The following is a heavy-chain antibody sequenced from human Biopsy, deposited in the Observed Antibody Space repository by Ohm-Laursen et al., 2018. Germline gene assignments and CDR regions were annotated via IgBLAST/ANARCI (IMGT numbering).Heavy chain of an antibody. V-gene: IGHV1-46*01. Sequence: ASVKVSCKASAYSFGGHRIHWVRQAPGQGLEWMGIINPGGNSTAYTQNFQGRVTMTWDTSTTTVYMELSSLRSEDTAVYYCVLASFDYWGQGTLVTVPS. CDR3: VLASFDY. J-gene: IGHJ4*02. CDR1: AYSFGGHR. CDR2: INPGGNST.